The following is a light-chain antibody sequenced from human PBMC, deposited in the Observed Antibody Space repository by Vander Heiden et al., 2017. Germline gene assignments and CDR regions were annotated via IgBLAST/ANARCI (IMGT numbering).Light chain of an antibody. CDR1: QSVLYSSNNKNY. CDR3: QQYYSTPRT. CDR2: WAS. V-gene: IGKV4-1*01. J-gene: IGKJ1*01. Sequence: DIVMTQSPDSLAVSLGERATIHCKSSQSVLYSSNNKNYLAWYQQKPGQPPKLLIYWASTRESGVPDRFSGSGSGTDFTLTISSLQAEDVAVYYCQQYYSTPRTFGQGTKVXIK.